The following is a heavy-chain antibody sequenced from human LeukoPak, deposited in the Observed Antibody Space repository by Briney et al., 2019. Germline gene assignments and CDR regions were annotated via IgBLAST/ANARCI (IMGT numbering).Heavy chain of an antibody. J-gene: IGHJ4*02. CDR1: GFTFSSYA. Sequence: AGGSLRLSCAASGFTFSSYAMHWVRQAPGKGLEWVAVISYDGSNKYYADSVKGRFTISRDNSKNTLYLQMNSLRAEDTAVYYCARDEADYYDSSGYVFDYWGQGTLVTASS. D-gene: IGHD3-22*01. CDR3: ARDEADYYDSSGYVFDY. CDR2: ISYDGSNK. V-gene: IGHV3-30-3*01.